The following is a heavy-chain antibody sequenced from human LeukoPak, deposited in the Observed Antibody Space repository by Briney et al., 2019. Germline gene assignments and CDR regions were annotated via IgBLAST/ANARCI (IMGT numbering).Heavy chain of an antibody. Sequence: GESLKISCKGSGYSFTSYWIGWVRQMPGKGLEWMGIIYPGDSDTRYSPSFQGQVTISADKSISTAYLQWSSLKASDTAMYYCAITSLVDTAMPVDAFDIWGQGTMVTVSS. D-gene: IGHD5-18*01. CDR1: GYSFTSYW. CDR3: AITSLVDTAMPVDAFDI. V-gene: IGHV5-51*01. CDR2: IYPGDSDT. J-gene: IGHJ3*02.